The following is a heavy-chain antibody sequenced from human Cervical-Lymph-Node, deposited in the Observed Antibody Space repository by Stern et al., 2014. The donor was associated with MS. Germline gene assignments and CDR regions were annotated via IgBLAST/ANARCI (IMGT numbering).Heavy chain of an antibody. Sequence: QLVQSGAEVKKPGSSVTVSCKASGGTFINHAISWVRQAPGQGLEWMGGVIPIFGTTHYAQKFQGRVTISADESASTAYMELSSLRSQDTAVYYCARDNDDNGMDVWGQGTTVIVSS. CDR3: ARDNDDNGMDV. V-gene: IGHV1-69*01. CDR2: VIPIFGTT. D-gene: IGHD2-8*01. CDR1: GGTFINHA. J-gene: IGHJ6*02.